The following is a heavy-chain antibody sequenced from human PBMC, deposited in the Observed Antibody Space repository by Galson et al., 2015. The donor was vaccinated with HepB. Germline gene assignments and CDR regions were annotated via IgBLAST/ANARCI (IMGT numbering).Heavy chain of an antibody. CDR1: GFSFSSYG. Sequence: SLRLSCAASGFSFSSYGMHWVRQAPGKGLQWVAVIWYDGSNKYYVDSVKGRFTISRDNSKNTVHLQMNSLRAEDTAVYYCARDVGYYDSSGCFPLDNWGRGTRVTVSS. CDR3: ARDVGYYDSSGCFPLDN. CDR2: IWYDGSNK. D-gene: IGHD3-22*01. V-gene: IGHV3-33*01. J-gene: IGHJ4*02.